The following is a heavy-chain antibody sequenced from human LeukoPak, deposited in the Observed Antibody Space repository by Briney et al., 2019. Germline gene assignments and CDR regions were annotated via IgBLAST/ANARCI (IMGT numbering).Heavy chain of an antibody. Sequence: SETLSLTCTVSGGSISRNYWNWIRQPPGKGLEWIGNIYYSETTNYNPSLKSRVSISVDTSKNLLSLKLSSVTAADTAVYFCARGRPSGYYYDSSGYYLPFQYWGQGTLVTVSS. V-gene: IGHV4-59*01. CDR3: ARGRPSGYYYDSSGYYLPFQY. J-gene: IGHJ4*02. CDR2: IYYSETT. D-gene: IGHD3-22*01. CDR1: GGSISRNY.